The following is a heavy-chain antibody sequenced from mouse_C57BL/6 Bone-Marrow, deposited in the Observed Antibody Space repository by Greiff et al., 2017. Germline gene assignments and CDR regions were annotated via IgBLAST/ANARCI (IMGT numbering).Heavy chain of an antibody. CDR3: ARSAQAKED. CDR2: IDPSDSYT. D-gene: IGHD3-2*02. V-gene: IGHV1-59*01. CDR1: GYTFTSYW. J-gene: IGHJ2*01. Sequence: QVQLQQPGAELVRPGTSVKLSCKASGYTFTSYWMHWVKQRPGQGLEWIGVIDPSDSYTNYNQKFKGKATLTADKSSSTAYMQLSSLTSEDSAVYFCARSAQAKEDWGQGTTLTVSS.